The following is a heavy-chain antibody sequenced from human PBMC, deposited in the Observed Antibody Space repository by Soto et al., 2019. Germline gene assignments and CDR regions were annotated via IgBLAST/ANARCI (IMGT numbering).Heavy chain of an antibody. J-gene: IGHJ4*02. V-gene: IGHV4-34*01. D-gene: IGHD6-19*01. CDR1: GGSFSGYY. CDR2: INHSGST. CDR3: ARGRAIASGYSSPNDY. Sequence: NPSETLSLTCAVYGGSFSGYYWSRIRQPPGKGLEWIGEINHSGSTNYNPSLKSRVTISVDTSKNQFSLKLSSVTAADTAVYYCARGRAIASGYSSPNDYWGQGTLVTVSS.